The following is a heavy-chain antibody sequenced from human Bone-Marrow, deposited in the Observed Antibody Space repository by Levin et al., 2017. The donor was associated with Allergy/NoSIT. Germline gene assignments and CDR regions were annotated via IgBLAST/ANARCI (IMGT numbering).Heavy chain of an antibody. J-gene: IGHJ6*02. CDR1: GFIFDNSW. CDR3: ARDQWLVLRSFGMDI. V-gene: IGHV3-7*01. CDR2: IKQDGSEK. Sequence: PGGSLRLSCAASGFIFDNSWMAWVRQAPGKGLEWVANIKQDGSEKYYVDSVKGRFTISRDNAKKSLYLQMNSLRAEDTAVYYCARDQWLVLRSFGMDIWGQGTTVTVSS. D-gene: IGHD6-19*01.